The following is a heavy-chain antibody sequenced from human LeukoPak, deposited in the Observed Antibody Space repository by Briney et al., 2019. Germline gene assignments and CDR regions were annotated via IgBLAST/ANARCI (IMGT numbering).Heavy chain of an antibody. V-gene: IGHV4-39*01. CDR3: ARVVPAAINWFDP. Sequence: SETLSLTCTVSGGSISGYSWGWIRQPPGKGLQWIGSLYYSGSTYYNPSLKSRVTISVDTSKNQFSLKMSSVTAADTAVYYCARVVPAAINWFDPWGQGTLVTVSS. D-gene: IGHD2-2*02. J-gene: IGHJ5*02. CDR2: LYYSGST. CDR1: GGSISGYS.